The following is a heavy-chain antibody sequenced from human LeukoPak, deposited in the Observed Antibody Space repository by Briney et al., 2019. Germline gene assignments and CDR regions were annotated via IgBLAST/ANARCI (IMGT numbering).Heavy chain of an antibody. CDR1: GFTFSSYW. D-gene: IGHD6-13*01. CDR3: ARDPGSSSWPYYYYYYMDV. CDR2: IKQDGSEK. V-gene: IGHV3-7*01. Sequence: GGSLRLSCAASGFTFSSYWMSWVRQAPGKGLEWVANIKQDGSEKYYVDSVKGRFTISRDNAKNSLYLQMNSLRAEDTAVYYCARDPGSSSWPYYYYYYMDVWGKGTTVTVSS. J-gene: IGHJ6*03.